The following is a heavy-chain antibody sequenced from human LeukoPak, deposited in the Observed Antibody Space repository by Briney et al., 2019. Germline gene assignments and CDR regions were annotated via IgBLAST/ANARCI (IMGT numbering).Heavy chain of an antibody. CDR3: ARDDYGDYVGLLIDY. D-gene: IGHD4-17*01. Sequence: GGSLRLSCAASGFTFSSYSMNWVRQAPGKGLKWVSYISSSSSTIYYADSVKGRFTISRDNAKNSLYLQMNSLRDEDTAVYYCARDDYGDYVGLLIDYWGQGTLVTVSS. CDR2: ISSSSSTI. J-gene: IGHJ4*02. V-gene: IGHV3-48*02. CDR1: GFTFSSYS.